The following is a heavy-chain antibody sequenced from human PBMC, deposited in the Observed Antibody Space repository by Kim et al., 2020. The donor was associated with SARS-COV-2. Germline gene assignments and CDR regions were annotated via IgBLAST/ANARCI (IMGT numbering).Heavy chain of an antibody. CDR2: IFHTGST. CDR1: GDSVSSGRYY. CDR3: ARVPYAGKFFDH. D-gene: IGHD3-10*01. V-gene: IGHV4-61*01. J-gene: IGHJ4*02. Sequence: SETLSLTCTVSGDSVSSGRYYWSWVWQPPGRGLEWVGYIFHTGSTSYNPTLKSRVTISLDTSKNQFSLTLNSVTAADTAVYYCARVPYAGKFFDHWGKGILVTVSS.